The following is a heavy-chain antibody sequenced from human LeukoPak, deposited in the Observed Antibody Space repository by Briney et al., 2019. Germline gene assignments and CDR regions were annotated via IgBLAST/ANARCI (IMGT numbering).Heavy chain of an antibody. Sequence: ASVKVSCRASGYTFTDYAMHWVRQAPGQRLEWMGWISPDNGNIKYSQKFQGRVTITRDTSASTAYMELSSLRSEDTAVYYCARATYYYGSGNPWGQGTLVTVSS. D-gene: IGHD3-10*01. CDR3: ARATYYYGSGNP. J-gene: IGHJ5*02. V-gene: IGHV1-3*01. CDR2: ISPDNGNI. CDR1: GYTFTDYA.